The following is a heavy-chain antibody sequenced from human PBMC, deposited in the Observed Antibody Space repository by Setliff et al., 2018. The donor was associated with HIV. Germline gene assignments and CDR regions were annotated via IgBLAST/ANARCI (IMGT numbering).Heavy chain of an antibody. V-gene: IGHV4-38-2*01. CDR3: ARVFVDTAVLRVLEYYFDS. Sequence: SETLSLTCAVSGYSISSGYYWGWIRQPPGKGLEWIGSIYHSGSTYYNPSLKSRVSISVDTSKNQFSLKLNSVTAADTAVYYCARVFVDTAVLRVLEYYFDSWGRGTLVTVSS. D-gene: IGHD5-18*01. J-gene: IGHJ4*02. CDR1: GYSISSGYY. CDR2: IYHSGST.